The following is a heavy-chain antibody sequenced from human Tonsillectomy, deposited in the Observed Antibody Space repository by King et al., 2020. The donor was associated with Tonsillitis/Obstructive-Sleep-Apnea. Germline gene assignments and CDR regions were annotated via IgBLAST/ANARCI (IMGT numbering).Heavy chain of an antibody. J-gene: IGHJ3*02. CDR1: GFTFSSYE. CDR3: SREAIFGVVITDAFDI. V-gene: IGHV3-48*03. Sequence: VQLVESGGGLVQPGGSLRLSCAASGFTFSSYEMNWVRQAPGKGLEWVSYISSSGRTIYYEASVKGRFTISRDNAKNSLYLQMNSLRAEDTAVYYCSREAIFGVVITDAFDIWGQGTMVTVSS. D-gene: IGHD3-3*01. CDR2: ISSSGRTI.